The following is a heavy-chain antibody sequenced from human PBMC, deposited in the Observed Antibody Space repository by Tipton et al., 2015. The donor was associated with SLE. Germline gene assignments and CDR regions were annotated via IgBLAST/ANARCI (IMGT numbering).Heavy chain of an antibody. J-gene: IGHJ6*02. V-gene: IGHV4-38-2*02. CDR2: IYHSGTT. CDR1: GYSISSGYY. Sequence: TLYLTCAVSGYSISSGYYWGWIRQPPGRGLEWIGSIYHSGTTYYNLSLKSRVTISVDTSKNQFSLKLSSVTAADTAVYYCARDLYYDSSDGMDVWGQGTTVTVSS. CDR3: ARDLYYDSSDGMDV. D-gene: IGHD3-22*01.